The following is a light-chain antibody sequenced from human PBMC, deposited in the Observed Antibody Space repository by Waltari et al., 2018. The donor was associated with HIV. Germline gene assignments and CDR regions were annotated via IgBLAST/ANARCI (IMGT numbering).Light chain of an antibody. V-gene: IGKV3-15*01. CDR2: GAS. CDR1: QSVSSN. J-gene: IGKJ1*01. CDR3: QQYNNWPGKT. Sequence: EIVMTQSPATLSVSPGERDTLSCRASQSVSSNLAWYQQKPGQAPRLLIYGASTRATGIPGRFGGSGSGTEFTLTISSLQSEDFAVYYCQQYNNWPGKTFGQGTKVEIK.